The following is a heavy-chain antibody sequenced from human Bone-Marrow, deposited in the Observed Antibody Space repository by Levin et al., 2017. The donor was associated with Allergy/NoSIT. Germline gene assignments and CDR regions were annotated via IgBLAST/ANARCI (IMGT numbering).Heavy chain of an antibody. CDR3: ARVVVADHYYYYYMDV. CDR1: GFTFSSYS. D-gene: IGHD2-15*01. CDR2: ISSSSSYI. Sequence: GGSLRLSCAASGFTFSSYSMNWVRQAPGKGLEWVSSISSSSSYIYYADSVKGRFTISRDNAKNSLYLQMNSLRAEDTAVYYCARVVVADHYYYYYMDVWGKGTTVTVSS. V-gene: IGHV3-21*01. J-gene: IGHJ6*03.